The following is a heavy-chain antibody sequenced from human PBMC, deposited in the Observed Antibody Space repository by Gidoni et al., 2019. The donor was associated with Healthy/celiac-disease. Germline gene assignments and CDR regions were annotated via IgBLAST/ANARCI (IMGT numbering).Heavy chain of an antibody. CDR1: GGSFSGYY. V-gene: IGHV4-34*01. J-gene: IGHJ4*02. CDR3: ARGSSSTSCFDY. D-gene: IGHD2-2*01. CDR2: INNSGST. Sequence: QVQLQQWGAGLVKPSETLSLTCAVYGGSFSGYYWSWIRQPPGQGLEWIGEINNSGSTNYNPSLKSRVTISVDTSKNHVSLKLSSVTAADTAVYYCARGSSSTSCFDYWGQGTLVTVSS.